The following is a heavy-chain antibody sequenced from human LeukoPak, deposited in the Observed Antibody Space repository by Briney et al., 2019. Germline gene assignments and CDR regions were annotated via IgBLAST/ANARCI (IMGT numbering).Heavy chain of an antibody. CDR2: IYHSGST. CDR1: GGSISSGGYS. V-gene: IGHV4-30-2*01. Sequence: SQTPSLTCAVSGGSISSGGYSWSWIRQPPGKGLEWIGYIYHSGSTYYNPSLKSRVTISVDRSKNQFSLKLSSVTAADTAVYYCARDPSRITMIVVAGGGDYWGQGTLVTVSS. D-gene: IGHD3-22*01. J-gene: IGHJ4*02. CDR3: ARDPSRITMIVVAGGGDY.